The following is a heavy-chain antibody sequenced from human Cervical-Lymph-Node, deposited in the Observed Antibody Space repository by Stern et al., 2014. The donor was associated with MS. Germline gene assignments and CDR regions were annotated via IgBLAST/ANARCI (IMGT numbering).Heavy chain of an antibody. V-gene: IGHV1-2*06. CDR2: LNPNSDDP. J-gene: IGHJ4*02. CDR3: AREATRIVVGIDY. D-gene: IGHD3-22*01. CDR1: GYIFTAFF. Sequence: VQLEESGTKMQKPGASVKVSCKASGYIFTAFFIHWVRQVPGQGLEWLGRLNPNSDDPTYAQNFQDRVTLTRDTSIGTAYLELSRLTSADTAVYYCAREATRIVVGIDYWGQGTQVTVSS.